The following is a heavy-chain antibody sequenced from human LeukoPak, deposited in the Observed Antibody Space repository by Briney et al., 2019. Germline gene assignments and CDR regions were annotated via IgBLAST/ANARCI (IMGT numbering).Heavy chain of an antibody. CDR1: GGTFSSNA. CDR3: ARRTLPGAFDI. V-gene: IGHV1-8*01. J-gene: IGHJ3*02. CDR2: MNPNSGNT. Sequence: ASVKVSCKASGGTFSSNAISWVRQAPGQGLEWMGWMNPNSGNTGYAQKFQGRVTMTRNTSISTAYMELSSLRSEDTAVYYCARRTLPGAFDIWGQGTMVTVSS.